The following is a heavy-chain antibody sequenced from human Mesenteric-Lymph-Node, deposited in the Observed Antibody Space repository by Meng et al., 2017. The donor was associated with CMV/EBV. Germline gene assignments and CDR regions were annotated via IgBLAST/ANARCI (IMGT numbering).Heavy chain of an antibody. D-gene: IGHD2-2*01. CDR1: GFTFSTSG. CDR2: ISYDGSNQ. J-gene: IGHJ3*02. Sequence: GESLKISCAASGFTFSTSGIHWVRQAPGKGLEWVAVISYDGSNQYYADSVKGRFTISRDNAKNTLYLQMNSLRAEDTAVYYCARGRWDIVVVSAAQNDAFDIWGQGTMVTVSS. V-gene: IGHV3-30*12. CDR3: ARGRWDIVVVSAAQNDAFDI.